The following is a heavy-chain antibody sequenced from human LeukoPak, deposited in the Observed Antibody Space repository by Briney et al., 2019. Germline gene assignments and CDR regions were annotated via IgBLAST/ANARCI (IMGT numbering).Heavy chain of an antibody. D-gene: IGHD2-21*02. J-gene: IGHJ3*02. V-gene: IGHV3-48*01. CDR3: ASGCGGDCYSDAFEI. CDR1: GFTFSNYN. CDR2: ISTSSSTI. Sequence: GGSLRLSCAASGFTFSNYNMNWVRQAPGKGLEWVSYISTSSSTIYYADSVKGRFTISRDNAKNSLHLQMNSLRAEDTAVYYCASGCGGDCYSDAFEIWGQGTMVTVSS.